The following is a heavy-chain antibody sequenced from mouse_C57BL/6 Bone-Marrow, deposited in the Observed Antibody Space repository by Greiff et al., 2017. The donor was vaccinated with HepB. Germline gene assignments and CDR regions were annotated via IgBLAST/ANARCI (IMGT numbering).Heavy chain of an antibody. V-gene: IGHV5-17*01. CDR1: GFTFSDYG. CDR3: ARQNGYWYFDV. J-gene: IGHJ1*03. Sequence: EVKLMDSGGGLVKPGGSLKLSCAASGFTFSDYGMHWVRQAPEKGLEWVAYISSGSSTIYYADTVKGRFTISRDNAKNTLFLQMTSLRSEDTAMYYCARQNGYWYFDVWGTGTTVTVSS. CDR2: ISSGSSTI.